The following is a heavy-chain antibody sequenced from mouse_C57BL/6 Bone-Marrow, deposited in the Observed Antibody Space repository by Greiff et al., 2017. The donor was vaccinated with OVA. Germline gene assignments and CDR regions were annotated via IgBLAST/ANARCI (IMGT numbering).Heavy chain of an antibody. CDR2: ISSGGSYT. Sequence: DVMLVESGGDLVKPGGSLKLSCAASGFTFSSYGMSWVRQTPDKRLEWVATISSGGSYTYYPDSVKGRFTISRDNAKNTLYLQMSSLKSEDTAMYYCARRITSPGFDYWGQGTTLTVSS. J-gene: IGHJ2*01. D-gene: IGHD1-1*01. V-gene: IGHV5-6*02. CDR3: ARRITSPGFDY. CDR1: GFTFSSYG.